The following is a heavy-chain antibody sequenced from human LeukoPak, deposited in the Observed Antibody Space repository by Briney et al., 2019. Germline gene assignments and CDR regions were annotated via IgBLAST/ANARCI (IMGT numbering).Heavy chain of an antibody. Sequence: GGSLRLSCAASGFTFSNSWMTWVRQAPGKGLEWVGRIKSKTGGGTTDYAAPVKGRFTISRDDSKNTLYLQMNSLKTEDTAVYYCTTRHSYCSSTSCYDAFDIWGQGTMVTVSS. CDR3: TTRHSYCSSTSCYDAFDI. CDR2: IKSKTGGGTT. CDR1: GFTFSNSW. D-gene: IGHD2-2*01. J-gene: IGHJ3*02. V-gene: IGHV3-15*01.